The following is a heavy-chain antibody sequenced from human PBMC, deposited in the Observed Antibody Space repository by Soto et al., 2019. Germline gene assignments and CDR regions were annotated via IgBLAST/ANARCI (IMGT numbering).Heavy chain of an antibody. Sequence: EMQVLESGGGLVQPGETLRLSCAASGFMFGGFAMSWVRQGPGKGLEWVSGVAGGGSPTYYADSVKGRFTISRDGSKNTLYLQMNSLRAEDTAAYDCAKHRGCNMAVSGDDAFDIWGRGTMVTVSS. J-gene: IGHJ3*02. V-gene: IGHV3-23*01. CDR1: GFMFGGFA. CDR2: VAGGGSPT. CDR3: AKHRGCNMAVSGDDAFDI. D-gene: IGHD6-19*01.